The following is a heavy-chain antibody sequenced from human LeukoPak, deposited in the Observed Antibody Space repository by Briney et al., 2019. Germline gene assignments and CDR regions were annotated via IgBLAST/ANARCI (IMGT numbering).Heavy chain of an antibody. J-gene: IGHJ6*02. Sequence: GGSLRLSCAASGFTFSSYAMSWVRQAPGKGLEWVSAISGSGGSTYHADSVKGRFTISRDNSKNTLYLQMNSLRAEDTAVYYCARVYQLVGLYGMDVWGQGTTVTVSS. D-gene: IGHD2-2*01. CDR2: ISGSGGST. CDR1: GFTFSSYA. CDR3: ARVYQLVGLYGMDV. V-gene: IGHV3-23*01.